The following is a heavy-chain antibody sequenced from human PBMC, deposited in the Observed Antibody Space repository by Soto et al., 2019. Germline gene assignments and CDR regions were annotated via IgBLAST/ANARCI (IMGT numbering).Heavy chain of an antibody. Sequence: QVQLVQSGAEVKKPGASVKVSCKASGYTFTSHYIHWVRQAPGQGLEWMGIINPSGGDTTYAQQFQGRVTMTRDTSTRTVYMELSCLRSEDTAVYYCARGGCGGACSFDYWGQGTLVTVSS. CDR3: ARGGCGGACSFDY. D-gene: IGHD2-21*01. CDR2: INPSGGDT. J-gene: IGHJ4*02. V-gene: IGHV1-46*01. CDR1: GYTFTSHY.